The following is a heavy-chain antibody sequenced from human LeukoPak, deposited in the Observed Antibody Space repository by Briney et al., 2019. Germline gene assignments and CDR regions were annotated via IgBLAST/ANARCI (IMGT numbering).Heavy chain of an antibody. V-gene: IGHV3-53*01. Sequence: PGGSLRLSCAASGFTVSSNYMSWVRQAPGKGLEWVSVIYSGGTTYYADSVKGRFTISRDNSKNTLYLQMNSLGAEGEAVYCRGRVPGSSWGGGMDVWGKGTTVTVSS. D-gene: IGHD6-13*01. CDR3: GRVPGSSWGGGMDV. CDR1: GFTVSSNY. J-gene: IGHJ6*04. CDR2: IYSGGTT.